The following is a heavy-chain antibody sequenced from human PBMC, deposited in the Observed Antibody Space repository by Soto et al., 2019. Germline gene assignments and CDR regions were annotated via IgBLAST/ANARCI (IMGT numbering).Heavy chain of an antibody. CDR1: GGSISSSSYY. CDR3: ARSLVRGMSFDS. V-gene: IGHV4-39*01. Sequence: SETLSLTCSASGGSISSSSYYWGWIRQPPGEGLEWIGNVFYSGNTYYNPSLKSRVTISLDASKTQLSLKLSSVTAADTAVYYCARSLVRGMSFDSWGQGTLVTVSS. J-gene: IGHJ4*02. CDR2: VFYSGNT. D-gene: IGHD3-10*01.